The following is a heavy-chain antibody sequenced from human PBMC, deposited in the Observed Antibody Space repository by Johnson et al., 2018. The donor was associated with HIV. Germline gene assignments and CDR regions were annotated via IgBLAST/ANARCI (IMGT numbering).Heavy chain of an antibody. J-gene: IGHJ3*02. CDR2: LNEGGSQK. Sequence: EQLVESGGGLVKPGGSLRLSCAASGFTFSGYWMSWVRQAPGKGLEWVATLNEGGSQKYYVDSVKGRFSISRDNAKNSLYLQMNSLRAEDTAVYYCARAVRDYEEDTFDIWGQGTMVTVSS. V-gene: IGHV3-7*01. D-gene: IGHD4-17*01. CDR1: GFTFSGYW. CDR3: ARAVRDYEEDTFDI.